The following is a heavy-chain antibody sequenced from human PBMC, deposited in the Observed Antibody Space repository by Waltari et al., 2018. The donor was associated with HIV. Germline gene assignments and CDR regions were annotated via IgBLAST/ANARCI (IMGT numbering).Heavy chain of an antibody. Sequence: EVQLVESGGRLVQPGGSLRLSCSASGFTFISYWMHWVRQAPGKGLVWVSGINRDGSTIRYADSVKGRFTISRDNAKNTLYLQMNSLRAEDTALYYCARGQYYSMDVWGQGTTVTVSS. D-gene: IGHD3-10*01. CDR1: GFTFISYW. CDR3: ARGQYYSMDV. V-gene: IGHV3-74*01. CDR2: INRDGSTI. J-gene: IGHJ6*02.